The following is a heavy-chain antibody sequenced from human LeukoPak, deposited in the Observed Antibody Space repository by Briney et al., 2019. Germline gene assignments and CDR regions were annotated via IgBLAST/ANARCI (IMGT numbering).Heavy chain of an antibody. D-gene: IGHD5-18*01. CDR3: AKSRGYSYGPVDY. CDR2: LSSSGAST. J-gene: IGHJ4*02. Sequence: GGSLRLSCAASGFTFKSYAITWVRQAPAKRLELVSALSSSGASTYYANSVEARYTIPGDTSKNTLYLQMSTLPAEDTAIYYCAKSRGYSYGPVDYWGQGTLVNVSS. V-gene: IGHV3-23*01. CDR1: GFTFKSYA.